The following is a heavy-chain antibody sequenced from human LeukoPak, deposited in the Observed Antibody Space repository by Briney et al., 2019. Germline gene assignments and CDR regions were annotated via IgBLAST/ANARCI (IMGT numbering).Heavy chain of an antibody. J-gene: IGHJ4*02. Sequence: GGSLRLPCAASGFTFSSYSMNWVRQAPGKGREWVSYIIRRSSIIYNADPVKGRFTMPRHNPQNALFLQMNSLRPEDTAVYYCARKGTTVTPPYWGQGTQVTVSS. V-gene: IGHV3-48*01. CDR3: ARKGTTVTPPY. CDR2: IIRRSSII. D-gene: IGHD4-17*01. CDR1: GFTFSSYS.